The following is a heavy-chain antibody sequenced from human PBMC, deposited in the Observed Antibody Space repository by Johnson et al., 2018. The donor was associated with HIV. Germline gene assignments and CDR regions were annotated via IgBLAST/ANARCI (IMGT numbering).Heavy chain of an antibody. CDR3: ARAGPYCSGGSCYSPDAFDI. Sequence: VQLVESGGGVVQPGRSLRLSCTASGFTFGNYAMGWFRQAPGKGLECVSRINSDGSSTSYADSVKGRFTISRDNAKNTLYLQVNSLRAEDTALYYCARAGPYCSGGSCYSPDAFDIW. J-gene: IGHJ3*02. CDR1: GFTFGNYA. D-gene: IGHD2-15*01. V-gene: IGHV3-74*02. CDR2: INSDGSST.